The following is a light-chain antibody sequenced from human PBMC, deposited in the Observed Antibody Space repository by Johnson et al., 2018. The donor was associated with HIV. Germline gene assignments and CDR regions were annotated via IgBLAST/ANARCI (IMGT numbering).Light chain of an antibody. CDR2: ENN. CDR1: SSNIGNNY. J-gene: IGLJ1*01. V-gene: IGLV1-51*02. CDR3: GTWDSSLSAHYV. Sequence: SVLTQSPSVSAAPGQKVTISCSGSSSNIGNNYVSWYRQLPGTAPKLLIYENNKRPSGSPDRFSGSKSGTSATLDITGLQTGAEADYYCGTWDSSLSAHYVFGTGTKITVL.